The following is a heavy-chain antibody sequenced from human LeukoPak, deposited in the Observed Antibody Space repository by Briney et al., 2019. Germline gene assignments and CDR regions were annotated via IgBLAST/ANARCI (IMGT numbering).Heavy chain of an antibody. Sequence: GASVKVTCKASGGTFSSYAISWGRQAPGQGLEWMGRIIPIFGTANYAQKFQGRVTITTDESTSTAYMELSSLRSEDTAVYYCAESSGYYGYWGQGTLVTVSS. CDR2: IIPIFGTA. CDR3: AESSGYYGY. J-gene: IGHJ4*02. CDR1: GGTFSSYA. V-gene: IGHV1-69*05. D-gene: IGHD3-22*01.